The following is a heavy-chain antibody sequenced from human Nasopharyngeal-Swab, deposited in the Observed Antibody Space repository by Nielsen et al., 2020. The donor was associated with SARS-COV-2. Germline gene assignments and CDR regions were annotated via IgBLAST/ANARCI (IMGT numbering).Heavy chain of an antibody. CDR3: ARVSENCSGGSCGADVLYFDL. D-gene: IGHD2-15*01. Sequence: WIRQHPGKGLEWIGEIYHSGSTNYNPSLKSRVTISVDKSKNQFSLKLSSVTAADTAVYYCARVSENCSGGSCGADVLYFDLWGRGTLVTVSS. V-gene: IGHV4-4*02. CDR2: IYHSGST. J-gene: IGHJ2*01.